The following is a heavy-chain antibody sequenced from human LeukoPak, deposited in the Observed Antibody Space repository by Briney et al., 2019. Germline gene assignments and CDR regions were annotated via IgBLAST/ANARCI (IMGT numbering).Heavy chain of an antibody. J-gene: IGHJ4*02. Sequence: PGGSLRLSCAASGFTFDDYAMHWVRQVPGKGLEWVSGISWNSGSIGYADSVKGRFTISRDNAKNSLYLQMNSLRAEDTALYDCAKDNLYMVRGVIDWGQGTLVTVSS. CDR1: GFTFDDYA. D-gene: IGHD3-10*01. V-gene: IGHV3-9*01. CDR3: AKDNLYMVRGVID. CDR2: ISWNSGSI.